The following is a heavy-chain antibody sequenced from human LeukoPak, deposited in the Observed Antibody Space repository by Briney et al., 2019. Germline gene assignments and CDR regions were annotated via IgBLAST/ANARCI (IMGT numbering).Heavy chain of an antibody. Sequence: SETLSLTCAVSGGSISSSGYYWGWIRQPPGKGLEWTGGIFYSGNTYYNPSLKSRVTMSVDTSKNQFSLRLSSVTAADTAVYYCARRGSRQGTTVVTPAFDYWGQGTLVTVSS. V-gene: IGHV4-39*01. CDR2: IFYSGNT. J-gene: IGHJ4*02. D-gene: IGHD4-23*01. CDR3: ARRGSRQGTTVVTPAFDY. CDR1: GGSISSSGYY.